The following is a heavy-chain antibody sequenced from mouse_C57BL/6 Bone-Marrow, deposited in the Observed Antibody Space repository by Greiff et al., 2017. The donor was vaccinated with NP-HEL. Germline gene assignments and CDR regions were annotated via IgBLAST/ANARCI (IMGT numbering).Heavy chain of an antibody. CDR1: GYSITSGYY. Sequence: VQLKQSGPGLVKPSQSLSLTCSVTGYSITSGYYWNWIRQFPGNKLEWMGYISYDGSNNYNPSLKNRISITRDTSKNQFFLKLNSVTTEDTATYYCARAFYYYGSSWYFDVWGTGTTVTVSS. V-gene: IGHV3-6*01. CDR2: ISYDGSN. D-gene: IGHD1-1*01. J-gene: IGHJ1*03. CDR3: ARAFYYYGSSWYFDV.